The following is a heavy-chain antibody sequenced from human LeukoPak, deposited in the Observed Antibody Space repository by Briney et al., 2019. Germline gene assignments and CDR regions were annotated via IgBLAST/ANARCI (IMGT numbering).Heavy chain of an antibody. CDR2: IYYSGST. Sequence: SETLSLTCTISGGSISSYYWSWIRQPPGKGLEWIGYIYYSGSTNYNPSLKSRVTISVDTSKNQFSLKLSSVTAADTAVYYCARASSGSSWLSYYYYYMDVWGKGTTVTVSS. CDR1: GGSISSYY. V-gene: IGHV4-59*01. CDR3: ARASSGSSWLSYYYYYMDV. J-gene: IGHJ6*03. D-gene: IGHD6-13*01.